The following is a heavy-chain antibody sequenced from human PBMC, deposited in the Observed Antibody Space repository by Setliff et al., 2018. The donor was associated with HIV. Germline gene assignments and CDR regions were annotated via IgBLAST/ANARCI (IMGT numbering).Heavy chain of an antibody. D-gene: IGHD3-3*01. CDR2: IIPIFTTA. Sequence: SVKVSCKASGGTFSSYAISWVRQAPGQGLEWMGGIIPIFTTANYAQKFRGRVTMTADESTSTAYLQMNSLKTEDTAVYYCTRDRSTIFGVLIRYGMDVWGQGTTVTVS. J-gene: IGHJ6*02. V-gene: IGHV1-69*13. CDR1: GGTFSSYA. CDR3: TRDRSTIFGVLIRYGMDV.